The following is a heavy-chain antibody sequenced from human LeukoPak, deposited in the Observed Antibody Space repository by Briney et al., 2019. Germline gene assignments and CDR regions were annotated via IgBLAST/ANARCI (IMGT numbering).Heavy chain of an antibody. D-gene: IGHD3-22*01. V-gene: IGHV3-7*04. J-gene: IGHJ4*02. CDR3: ARALSDYYDPQYHFDY. Sequence: PGGSLRLSCAASGFTFSSYWMSWVRQAPGKGLEWVANIKQDGSEKYYVDSVKGRFTISRDNAKNSLYLQMNSLRAEDTAVYYCARALSDYYDPQYHFDYWGQGTLVTVSS. CDR1: GFTFSSYW. CDR2: IKQDGSEK.